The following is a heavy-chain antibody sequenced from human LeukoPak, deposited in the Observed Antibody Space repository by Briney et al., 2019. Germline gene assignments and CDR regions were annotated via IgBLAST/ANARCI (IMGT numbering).Heavy chain of an antibody. Sequence: PGGPLRLSCAASGFTFSDYYMSWIRQAPGKGLEWVSYISSSGSTIYYADSVKGRFTISRDNAKNSLYLQMNSLRAEDTAVYYCARAASVFGVVTKYYYYYYMDVWGKGTTVTVSS. V-gene: IGHV3-11*01. J-gene: IGHJ6*03. D-gene: IGHD3-3*01. CDR1: GFTFSDYY. CDR3: ARAASVFGVVTKYYYYYYMDV. CDR2: ISSSGSTI.